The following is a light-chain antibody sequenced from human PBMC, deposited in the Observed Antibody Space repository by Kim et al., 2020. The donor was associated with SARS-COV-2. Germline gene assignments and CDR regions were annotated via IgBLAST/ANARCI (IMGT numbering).Light chain of an antibody. Sequence: LSPGDRATLSCRASETVDITDLGWYQQKPGQAPRLLIYGTFRRASGIPDRFSGSGSGTDFTLTIARLEPEDFAVYYCQQFVYSPRAFGQGTKVEI. V-gene: IGKV3-20*01. J-gene: IGKJ1*01. CDR2: GTF. CDR1: ETVDITD. CDR3: QQFVYSPRA.